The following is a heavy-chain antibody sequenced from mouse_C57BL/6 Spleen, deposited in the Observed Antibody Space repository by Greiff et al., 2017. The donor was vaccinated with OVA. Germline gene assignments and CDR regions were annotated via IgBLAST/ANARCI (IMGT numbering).Heavy chain of an antibody. V-gene: IGHV5-4*03. Sequence: EVKLVEPGGGLVKPGGSLKLSCAASGFTFSSYAMSWVRQTPEKRLEWVATISDGGSYTYYPDNVKGRFTISRDNAKNNLYLQMSHLKSEDTAMYYCARATDWDFDVWGTGTTVTVSS. CDR1: GFTFSSYA. J-gene: IGHJ1*03. CDR3: ARATDWDFDV. CDR2: ISDGGSYT.